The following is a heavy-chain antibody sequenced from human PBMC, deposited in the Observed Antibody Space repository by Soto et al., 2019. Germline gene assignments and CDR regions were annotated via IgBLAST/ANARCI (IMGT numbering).Heavy chain of an antibody. D-gene: IGHD2-15*01. CDR2: ISGSGGRT. V-gene: IGHV3-23*01. CDR3: AKEVVVVVAATSPSYYYGMDV. CDR1: GFTFSSYA. Sequence: PGGSLRLSCAASGFTFSSYAMSWVRQAPGKGLEWVSAISGSGGRTYYADSVKGRFTISRNNSMNTLYLQMNSLRAEDTAVYYCAKEVVVVVAATSPSYYYGMDVWGQGTTVTVSS. J-gene: IGHJ6*02.